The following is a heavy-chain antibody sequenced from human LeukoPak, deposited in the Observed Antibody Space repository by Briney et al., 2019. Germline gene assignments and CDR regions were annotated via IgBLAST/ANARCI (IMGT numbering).Heavy chain of an antibody. D-gene: IGHD5-18*01. Sequence: PGGSLRLSCAASGFTFSSYGMHWVRQAPGKGLEWVAFIRYDGSNKYYADSVKGRFTISRDNSKNTLYLQMNSLRAEDTAVYYCARAQVIDTDFDYWGQGTLVTVSS. J-gene: IGHJ4*02. CDR3: ARAQVIDTDFDY. CDR2: IRYDGSNK. V-gene: IGHV3-30*02. CDR1: GFTFSSYG.